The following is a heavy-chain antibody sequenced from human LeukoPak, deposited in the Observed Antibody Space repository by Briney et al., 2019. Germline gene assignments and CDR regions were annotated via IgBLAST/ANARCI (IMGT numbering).Heavy chain of an antibody. CDR1: GYTFTSYG. CDR3: ARGLYDFWSGYLYYFDY. CDR2: ISAYNGNT. J-gene: IGHJ4*02. D-gene: IGHD3-3*01. Sequence: ASVKVSCKASGYTFTSYGISWVRQAPGQGLEWIGWISAYNGNTNYAQRLQGRVTMTTDTSTSTAYMELRSLRSDDTAVYYCARGLYDFWSGYLYYFDYWGQGTLVTVSS. V-gene: IGHV1-18*01.